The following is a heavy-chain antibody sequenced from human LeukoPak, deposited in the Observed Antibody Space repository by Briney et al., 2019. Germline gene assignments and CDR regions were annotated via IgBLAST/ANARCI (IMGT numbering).Heavy chain of an antibody. CDR2: IKEDGSEI. V-gene: IGHV3-7*01. CDR1: AFTFSNYW. D-gene: IGHD4-23*01. CDR3: ARDRGYSTFDY. J-gene: IGHJ4*02. Sequence: GGSLRLSCAASAFTFSNYWMSWVRQAPGKGLEWVANIKEDGSEINYVDSVKRRFTISRDNDKNSLHLQMNSLRVDDTAVYYCARDRGYSTFDYWGQGTLVTVSS.